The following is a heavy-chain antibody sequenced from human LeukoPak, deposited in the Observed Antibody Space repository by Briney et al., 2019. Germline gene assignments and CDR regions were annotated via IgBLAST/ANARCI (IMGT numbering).Heavy chain of an antibody. D-gene: IGHD3-9*01. J-gene: IGHJ4*02. CDR2: IIPIFGTA. V-gene: IGHV1-69*06. CDR1: GYTFTSYG. Sequence: ASVKVSCKASGYTFTSYGISWVRQAPGQGLEWMGGIIPIFGTANYAQKFQGRVTITADKSTSTAYMELSSLRSEDTAVYYCATTYYDILTGYCPFDYWGQGTLVTVSS. CDR3: ATTYYDILTGYCPFDY.